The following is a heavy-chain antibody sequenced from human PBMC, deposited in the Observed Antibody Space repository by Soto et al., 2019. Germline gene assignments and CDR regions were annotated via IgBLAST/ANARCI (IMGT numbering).Heavy chain of an antibody. V-gene: IGHV1-18*04. CDR1: GDTLTSYG. CDR2: HSGQNGNT. Sequence: QVQLVQSGPEVIKPGASLNVSCTASGDTLTSYGVTWVRQAPGQGLEWMGFHSGQNGNTNYAQRFQGSVTMTADMSAATAYLQLRTLRSDDTAIYYCAVGKDFDDWGQGTLVIVSS. D-gene: IGHD1-26*01. J-gene: IGHJ4*02. CDR3: AVGKDFDD.